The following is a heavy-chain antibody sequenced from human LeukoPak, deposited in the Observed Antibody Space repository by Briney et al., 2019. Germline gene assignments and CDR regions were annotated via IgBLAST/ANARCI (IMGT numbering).Heavy chain of an antibody. J-gene: IGHJ5*02. Sequence: PGGSLRLSCAASGFTFSSYSMNWVRQAPGKGLEWVSSISSSSSYIYYADSVKGRFTISRDNAKNSLYLQMNSLRAEDTAVYYCARSDDYSNYPGWFDPWGQGTLVTVSS. V-gene: IGHV3-21*01. CDR2: ISSSSSYI. D-gene: IGHD4-11*01. CDR3: ARSDDYSNYPGWFDP. CDR1: GFTFSSYS.